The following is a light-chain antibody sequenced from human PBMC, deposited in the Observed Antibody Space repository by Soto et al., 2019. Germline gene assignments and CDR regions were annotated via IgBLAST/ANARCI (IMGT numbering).Light chain of an antibody. CDR2: DVT. J-gene: IGLJ3*02. V-gene: IGLV2-14*01. Sequence: QSALTQPAAVSGSPGQSITISCTGTSNDVGAFDYVSWYQQHPGKAPKLMIYDVTNRPSGVSNRFSGSKSGNTASLTISGLQAEDEADYYCSSYTTSSTRVFDGGTKVTVL. CDR1: SNDVGAFDY. CDR3: SSYTTSSTRV.